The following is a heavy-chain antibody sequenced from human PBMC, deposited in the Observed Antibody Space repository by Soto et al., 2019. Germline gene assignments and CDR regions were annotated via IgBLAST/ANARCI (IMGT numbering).Heavy chain of an antibody. J-gene: IGHJ4*02. CDR3: AKRAIGTDFDY. D-gene: IGHD1-1*01. V-gene: IGHV3-23*01. Sequence: EVQLLESGGGLVQPGGSLRLSCAASGFTFSSYAMNWVRQAPEKGLEWVSVISGSGDSTYYADSVKGRFTISRDKSKNTLYLQTNSLRAEDTAVYYCAKRAIGTDFDYWGQGTLVTVSS. CDR2: ISGSGDST. CDR1: GFTFSSYA.